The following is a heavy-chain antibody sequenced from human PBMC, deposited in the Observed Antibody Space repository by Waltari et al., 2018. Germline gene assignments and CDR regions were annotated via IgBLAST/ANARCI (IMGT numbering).Heavy chain of an antibody. V-gene: IGHV3-9*01. Sequence: EVQLVESGGGLVQPGRSLRLSCAASGFTFDDYAMHWVRQAPGKGLEWVSGISWNIGSIGYADSVKGRFTISRDNAKNSLYLQMNSLRAEDTALYYCAKGPIAAAGTGAFDYWGQGTLVTVSS. J-gene: IGHJ4*02. D-gene: IGHD6-13*01. CDR1: GFTFDDYA. CDR3: AKGPIAAAGTGAFDY. CDR2: ISWNIGSI.